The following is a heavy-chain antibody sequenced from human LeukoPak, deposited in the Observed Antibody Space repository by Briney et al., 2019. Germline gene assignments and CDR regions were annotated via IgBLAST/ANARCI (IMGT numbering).Heavy chain of an antibody. Sequence: SETLSLTCTVSGGSISSGSYYWSWIRQPAGKGLEWIGRIYTSGSTNYNPSLKSRVTISVDTSKNQFSLKLSSVTAADTAVYYCARDRFRGYCSGGSCKGAGYFDYWGQGTLVTVSS. CDR2: IYTSGST. CDR1: GGSISSGSYY. D-gene: IGHD2-15*01. J-gene: IGHJ4*02. CDR3: ARDRFRGYCSGGSCKGAGYFDY. V-gene: IGHV4-61*02.